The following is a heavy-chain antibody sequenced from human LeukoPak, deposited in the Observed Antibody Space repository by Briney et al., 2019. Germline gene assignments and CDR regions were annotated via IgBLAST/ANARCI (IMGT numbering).Heavy chain of an antibody. CDR1: GDSISSGGYS. CDR3: ARGESPDY. J-gene: IGHJ4*02. Sequence: SETLSLTCTVSGDSISSGGYSWTWIRQYPGKGLQWIGYIYYSGSTYYNPSLKSRVTMSVDTSKNQFSLKLSSVTAADTAVYYCARGESPDYWGQGTLVTVSS. V-gene: IGHV4-31*03. CDR2: IYYSGST. D-gene: IGHD2/OR15-2a*01.